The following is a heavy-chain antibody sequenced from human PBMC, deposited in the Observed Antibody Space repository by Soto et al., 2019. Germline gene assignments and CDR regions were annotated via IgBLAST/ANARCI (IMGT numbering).Heavy chain of an antibody. J-gene: IGHJ6*02. D-gene: IGHD6-19*01. V-gene: IGHV1-69*13. CDR1: RVAFSKFI. Sequence: ASVKVSCKASRVAFSKFIVTWVRQAPGLGLEWVGGIIPIFGTANYAQKFQGRVTITADESTSTSYMEVNNLRSEDTAVYYCAKVRYSSPMGYYYGMDVSGQGTTVTVSS. CDR2: IIPIFGTA. CDR3: AKVRYSSPMGYYYGMDV.